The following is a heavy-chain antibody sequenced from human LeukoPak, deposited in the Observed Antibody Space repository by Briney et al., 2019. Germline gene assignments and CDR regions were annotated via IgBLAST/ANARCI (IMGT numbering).Heavy chain of an antibody. CDR3: ALGLVTDY. Sequence: GGSLRLSCAASGFTFSSNGMSWVRQAPGKGLEWVSVIYSGGSTYYADSVKGRFTISRDNSKNTLYLQMNSLRVEDTAVYYCALGLVTDYWGQGTLVTVSS. J-gene: IGHJ4*02. V-gene: IGHV3-66*01. CDR1: GFTFSSNG. D-gene: IGHD3-9*01. CDR2: IYSGGST.